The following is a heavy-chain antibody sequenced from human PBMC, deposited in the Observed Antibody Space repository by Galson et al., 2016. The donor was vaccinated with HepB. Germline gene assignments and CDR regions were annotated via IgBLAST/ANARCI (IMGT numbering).Heavy chain of an antibody. CDR2: INKAGSEK. CDR3: EAYCGDGSCHVNEY. J-gene: IGHJ4*02. Sequence: SLRLSCAASGLTFSRSWMTWVRQAPGKGLEWVANINKAGSEKYYVDSVKGRFTISRDNAKNSLYLQMNSLSVEDTALYYWEAYCGDGSCHVNEYWGQGTLVTVSS. D-gene: IGHD2-21*01. CDR1: GLTFSRSW. V-gene: IGHV3-7*01.